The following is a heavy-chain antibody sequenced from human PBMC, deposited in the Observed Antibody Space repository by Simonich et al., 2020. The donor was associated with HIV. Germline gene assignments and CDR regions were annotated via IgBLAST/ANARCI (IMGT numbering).Heavy chain of an antibody. CDR1: GGSFINYY. CDR3: ARHMCSVISCSEGHNWFDP. D-gene: IGHD2-2*01. J-gene: IGHJ5*02. CDR2: GNHSGST. Sequence: QVQLQQWGAGLLKPSETLSLTCAVYGGSFINYYWRWIRQPPGKGLEWIGEGNHSGSTRNNPSPKSRVTISVETSKNQFSLKLGSVTAADTAVYYCARHMCSVISCSEGHNWFDPWGQGTLVTVSS. V-gene: IGHV4-34*01.